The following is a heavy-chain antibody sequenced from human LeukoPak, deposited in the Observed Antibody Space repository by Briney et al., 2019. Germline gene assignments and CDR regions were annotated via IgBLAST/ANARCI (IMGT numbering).Heavy chain of an antibody. CDR2: INHSGST. J-gene: IGHJ6*03. D-gene: IGHD6-19*01. V-gene: IGHV4-34*01. CDR1: GGSFSGYY. Sequence: SETLSLTCAVYGGSFSGYYWSWIRQPPGKGLEWIGEINHSGSTNYNPSLKSRVTISVDTSKNQFSLKLSSVTAADTAVYYCARGGGSGWFTYYYYYMDVWGKGTTVTVSS. CDR3: ARGGGSGWFTYYYYYMDV.